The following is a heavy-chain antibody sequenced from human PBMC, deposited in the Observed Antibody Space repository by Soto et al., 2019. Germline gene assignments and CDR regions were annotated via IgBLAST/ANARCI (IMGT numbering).Heavy chain of an antibody. D-gene: IGHD4-17*01. CDR2: MYYTGST. Sequence: PSETLSLTCTVSGGSVNIGSFYWSWIRQPPGKGLEWIGHMYYTGSTNYNPSLKRRVTIASGTSKNQFSLKVNSVTAADTAVYFCARASPWGDYGWDYYYYGMDVWGQGTTVTVSS. V-gene: IGHV4-61*01. CDR3: ARASPWGDYGWDYYYYGMDV. CDR1: GGSVNIGSFY. J-gene: IGHJ6*02.